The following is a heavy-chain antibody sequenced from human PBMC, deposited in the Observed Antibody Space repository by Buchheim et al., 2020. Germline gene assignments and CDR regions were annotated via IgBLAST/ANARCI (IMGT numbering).Heavy chain of an antibody. Sequence: EVQLVESGGGLVQPGGSLRLSCAASGFTFSSYWMHWVRQAPGKGLVWVSRINSDGSSTSYADSVKGRFTISRDNAKNTLYLQMNSLRAEDTAVYYCAREMITMFGVVIMYYYGMDVWGQGTT. V-gene: IGHV3-74*01. CDR3: AREMITMFGVVIMYYYGMDV. CDR1: GFTFSSYW. CDR2: INSDGSST. J-gene: IGHJ6*02. D-gene: IGHD3-3*01.